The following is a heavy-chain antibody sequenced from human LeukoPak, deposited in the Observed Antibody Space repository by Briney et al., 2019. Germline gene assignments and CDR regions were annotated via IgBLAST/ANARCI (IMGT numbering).Heavy chain of an antibody. CDR1: GFPVSSNY. J-gene: IGHJ4*02. Sequence: GGSLRLSCAASGFPVSSNYMSWVRQAPGKGLKWVSVIYSGGSTYYADSVKGRFTISRDNSKNTLYLQMNSLRAEDTAVYYCASGYYYDSSGYYNYWGQGTLVTVSS. CDR3: ASGYYYDSSGYYNY. D-gene: IGHD3-22*01. CDR2: IYSGGST. V-gene: IGHV3-53*01.